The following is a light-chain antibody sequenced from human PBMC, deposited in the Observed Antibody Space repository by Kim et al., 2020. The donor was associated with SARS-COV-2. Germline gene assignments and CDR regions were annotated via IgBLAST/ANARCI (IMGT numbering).Light chain of an antibody. J-gene: IGLJ3*02. V-gene: IGLV1-44*01. CDR2: GDD. CDR1: SSSIGDNP. Sequence: QLVLTQPPSVSGTPGQRVIISCSGSSSSIGDNPVSWYQQFPGTAPKLLIYGDDQRPSGVPDRFSASKSGTSASLAISGLQSGDDADYFCATWDDSLYGRVFGGGTQLTVL. CDR3: ATWDDSLYGRV.